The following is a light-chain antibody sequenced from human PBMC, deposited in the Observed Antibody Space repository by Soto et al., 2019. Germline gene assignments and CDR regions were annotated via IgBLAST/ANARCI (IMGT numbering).Light chain of an antibody. CDR1: ASTIGRNY. Sequence: QRALTQSASASGTPGHRVTISCSGSASTIGRNYVYWYQQLPGTAPKLLIYRNSQRPSGVPDRFSGSKSGTSASLAISGLRSEDEADYYCAAWDDNLSGLYVFGAGTKVTVL. CDR3: AAWDDNLSGLYV. J-gene: IGLJ1*01. CDR2: RNS. V-gene: IGLV1-47*01.